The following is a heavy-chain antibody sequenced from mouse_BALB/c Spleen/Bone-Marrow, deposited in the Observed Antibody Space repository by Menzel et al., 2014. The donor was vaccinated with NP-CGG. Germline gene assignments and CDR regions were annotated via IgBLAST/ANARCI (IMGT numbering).Heavy chain of an antibody. CDR2: ISSGGST. Sequence: EVHLVESGGGLVKPGGSLKLSYAASGFTFSSYAMSWVRQTPEKRLEWVASISSGGSTYYPDSVKGRFTISRDNARNILYMQMSSLRSEDTAMYYCARGSGFEGYAYWGQGTLVTVSA. J-gene: IGHJ3*01. D-gene: IGHD1-2*01. CDR3: ARGSGFEGYAY. CDR1: GFTFSSYA. V-gene: IGHV5-6-5*01.